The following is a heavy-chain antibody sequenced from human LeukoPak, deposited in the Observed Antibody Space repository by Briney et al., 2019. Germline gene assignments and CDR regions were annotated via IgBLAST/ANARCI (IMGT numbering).Heavy chain of an antibody. Sequence: SETLSLTCTGSGGSISSYYWSWIRQPPGKGLEWIGYIYYSGSTNYNPSLKSRVTISVDTSKNQFSLKLSSVTAADTAVYYCARTDYGSGVRWFDPWGQGTLVTVSS. CDR3: ARTDYGSGVRWFDP. J-gene: IGHJ5*02. D-gene: IGHD4-17*01. CDR2: IYYSGST. V-gene: IGHV4-59*01. CDR1: GGSISSYY.